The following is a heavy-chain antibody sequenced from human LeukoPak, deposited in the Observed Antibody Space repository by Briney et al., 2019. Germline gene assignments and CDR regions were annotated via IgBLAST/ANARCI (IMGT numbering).Heavy chain of an antibody. CDR2: ISWNSGSI. Sequence: GGSLRLSCAASGFTFDDYGMSWVRQAPGKGLERVSGISWNSGSIGYADSVKGRFTISRDNAKNSLYLQMNSLRAEDTALYYCARTGSFPAPFDYWGQGTLVTVSS. D-gene: IGHD3-10*01. J-gene: IGHJ4*02. CDR1: GFTFDDYG. CDR3: ARTGSFPAPFDY. V-gene: IGHV3-9*01.